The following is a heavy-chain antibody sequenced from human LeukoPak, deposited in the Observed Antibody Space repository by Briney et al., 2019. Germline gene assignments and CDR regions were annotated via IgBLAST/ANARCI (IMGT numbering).Heavy chain of an antibody. D-gene: IGHD3-9*01. CDR3: AAEGDDILTGYTVVV. CDR1: GFTFSSYW. CDR2: MNSDGSST. J-gene: IGHJ6*02. V-gene: IGHV3-74*01. Sequence: GGSLRLSCAASGFTFSSYWMHWVRQGPGKGLVWVSRMNSDGSSTSYADSVKGRFTISRDNAKNTLYLQMNSLRAEDTAVYYCAAEGDDILTGYTVVVWGQGTTVTVSS.